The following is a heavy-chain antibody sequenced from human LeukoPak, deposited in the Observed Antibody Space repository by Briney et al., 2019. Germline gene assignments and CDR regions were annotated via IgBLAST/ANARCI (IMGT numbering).Heavy chain of an antibody. CDR2: MNPNSGNT. V-gene: IGHV1-8*03. CDR1: GGTFSSYD. CDR3: VSGGNFDY. J-gene: IGHJ4*02. D-gene: IGHD4-23*01. Sequence: ASVKVSCKASGGTFSSYDINWVRQATGQGLEWLGWMNPNSGNTGYAQKFQGRITITRNTSISTAYMELSSLRSEDTAVYYCVSGGNFDYWGQGTLVTVSS.